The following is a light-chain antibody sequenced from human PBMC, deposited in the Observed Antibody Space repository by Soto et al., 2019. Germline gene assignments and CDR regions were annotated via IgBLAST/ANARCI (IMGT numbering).Light chain of an antibody. V-gene: IGLV2-8*01. CDR2: EVS. J-gene: IGLJ1*01. CDR1: SSEVGGYNY. CDR3: SSYAGSNNLNV. Sequence: QSVLTQPPSASGSPGQSVTIFCTGTSSEVGGYNYVSWYQQHPGKAPKLMIYEVSKRPSGVPDRFSGSKSGNTASLTVSGLQAEDEADYYCSSYAGSNNLNVFGTGTKVTVL.